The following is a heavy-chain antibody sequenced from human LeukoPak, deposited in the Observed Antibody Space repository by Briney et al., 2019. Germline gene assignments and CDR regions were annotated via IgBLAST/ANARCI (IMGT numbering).Heavy chain of an antibody. V-gene: IGHV4-34*01. Sequence: SETLSLTCAVSGGSLSGYFWTWIRQSPGKGLEWIGEIKHTGGTRYNTSLGSRVTLSVDTSKNQFSLKLTSVTAADTAVYYCARDSSSSPFASWGQGTLVTVSS. J-gene: IGHJ4*02. D-gene: IGHD6-6*01. CDR2: IKHTGGT. CDR3: ARDSSSSPFAS. CDR1: GGSLSGYF.